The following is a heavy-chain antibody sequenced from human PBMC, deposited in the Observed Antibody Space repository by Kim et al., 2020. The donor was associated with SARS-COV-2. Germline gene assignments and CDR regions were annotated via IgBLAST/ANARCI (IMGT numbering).Heavy chain of an antibody. J-gene: IGHJ4*02. CDR2: IDDFSGNI. CDR3: PRPRLEVTAEFYY. V-gene: IGHV3-21*01. CDR1: GFTFSAYS. Sequence: GGSLRLSCAASGFTFSAYSMHWVRQSPGKGLEWVSSIDDFSGNIYYADSVKGRFTISRDNAENSVFLKRKSLGAEDPAVYFGPRPRLEVTAEFYYWGQG.